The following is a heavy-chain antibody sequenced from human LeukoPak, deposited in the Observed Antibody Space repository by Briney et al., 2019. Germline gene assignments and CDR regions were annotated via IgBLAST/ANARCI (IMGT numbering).Heavy chain of an antibody. V-gene: IGHV4-34*01. CDR1: GGSFSGHY. D-gene: IGHD6-25*01. CDR3: ARGRTGAAALDF. J-gene: IGHJ4*02. CDR2: STHSGST. Sequence: SETLSLTCAVYGGSFSGHYWTWIRQSPGKGLEWIGESTHSGSTNYNPSLKSRLTISVDTFKNQFSLKLTSVSAADMAVYHCARGRTGAAALDFWGPGTLVTVSS.